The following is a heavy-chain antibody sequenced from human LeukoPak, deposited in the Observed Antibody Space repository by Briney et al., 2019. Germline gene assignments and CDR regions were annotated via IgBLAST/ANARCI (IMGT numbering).Heavy chain of an antibody. D-gene: IGHD3-10*01. CDR2: MNPNSGNT. V-gene: IGHV1-8*01. CDR1: GYTFTSYD. J-gene: IGHJ4*02. CDR3: ARGRSSLAGAFDY. Sequence: EASVKVSCKASGYTFTSYDINWVRQATGQGLEWMGWMNPNSGNTGYAQKFQGRVTMTRNTSISTAYMELSSLRSEGTAVYYCARGRSSLAGAFDYWGQGTLVTVSS.